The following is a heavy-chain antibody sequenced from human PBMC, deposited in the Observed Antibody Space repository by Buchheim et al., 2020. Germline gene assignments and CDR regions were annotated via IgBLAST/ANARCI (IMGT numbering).Heavy chain of an antibody. Sequence: QVQLVESGGGVVQPGRSLRLSCAASGFTFSSYSMHWVRQAPGKGLEWVAAITYDGSNIYYADSVKGRFTISRDHAKNTLYLQINSLRAEDTGVYYCARADYTGGTFHYGVDVGGQGTT. CDR3: ARADYTGGTFHYGVDV. D-gene: IGHD4-11*01. J-gene: IGHJ6*02. V-gene: IGHV3-30*04. CDR1: GFTFSSYS. CDR2: ITYDGSNI.